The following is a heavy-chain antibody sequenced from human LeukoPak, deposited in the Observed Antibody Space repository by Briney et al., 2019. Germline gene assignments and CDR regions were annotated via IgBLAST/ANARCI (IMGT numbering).Heavy chain of an antibody. V-gene: IGHV4-59*01. J-gene: IGHJ2*01. D-gene: IGHD3-22*01. Sequence: SETLSLTCIVSGGSMRNYYWSWIRQSPGKGLEWIAHMYYSGSSVDNPFLKSRVTISVDTSKNQFSLKLRSVTAADTAVYYCARGDRYWYIDLWGRGTLVTVSS. CDR1: GGSMRNYY. CDR3: ARGDRYWYIDL. CDR2: MYYSGSS.